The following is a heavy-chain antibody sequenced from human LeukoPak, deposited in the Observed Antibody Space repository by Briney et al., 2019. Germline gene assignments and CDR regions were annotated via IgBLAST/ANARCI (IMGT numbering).Heavy chain of an antibody. CDR1: GYTFTSYY. J-gene: IGHJ5*02. CDR2: INPSGGST. CDR3: ARDYYDYNWFDP. V-gene: IGHV1-46*01. D-gene: IGHD3-22*01. Sequence: ASVKVSCKASGYTFTSYYIHWVRQAPEQGLEWMGIINPSGGSTSYAQKFQGRVTMTRDTSTSTVYMELSSLRSGDTAVYYCARDYYDYNWFDPWGQGTLVTVSS.